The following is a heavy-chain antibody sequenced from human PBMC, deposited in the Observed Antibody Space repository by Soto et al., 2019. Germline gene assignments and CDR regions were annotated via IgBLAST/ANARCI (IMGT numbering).Heavy chain of an antibody. CDR3: ARDSGAATSGDCPFDY. J-gene: IGHJ4*02. CDR2: IIPIFGTA. D-gene: IGHD2-21*02. Sequence: QVQLVQSGAEVKKPGSSVKVSCKASGGTFSSYAISWVRQAPGQGLEWMGGIIPIFGTANYAQKFQGRVTITADKARSTAYMELSSLRSEDTAVYYCARDSGAATSGDCPFDYWGQGTLVTVSS. CDR1: GGTFSSYA. V-gene: IGHV1-69*06.